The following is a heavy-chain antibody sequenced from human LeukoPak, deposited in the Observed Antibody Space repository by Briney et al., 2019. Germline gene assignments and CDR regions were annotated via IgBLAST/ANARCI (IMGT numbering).Heavy chain of an antibody. Sequence: GGFLRLSCAASGFTFSSYAMSWVRQAPGKGLEWVSAISGSGGSTYYADSVKGRFTTSRDNPKNTLYLQMNSLRADDTAAYYCATRPVTGYSSDWYVPHWGQGTLVTVSS. V-gene: IGHV3-23*01. CDR1: GFTFSSYA. J-gene: IGHJ1*01. CDR2: ISGSGGST. D-gene: IGHD6-19*01. CDR3: ATRPVTGYSSDWYVPH.